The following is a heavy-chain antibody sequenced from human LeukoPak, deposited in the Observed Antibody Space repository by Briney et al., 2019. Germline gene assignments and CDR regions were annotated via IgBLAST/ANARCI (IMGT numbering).Heavy chain of an antibody. D-gene: IGHD6-13*01. CDR1: GFTFSSYA. Sequence: AGGSLRLSCAASGFTFSSYAMSWVRQAPGKGLEWVSAISGSGGSTYYADSVKGRFTISRDNSKNTLYLQMNSLRAEDTAVYYCAKAKEQQLVPEYFDYWGQGTLVTVSS. CDR3: AKAKEQQLVPEYFDY. CDR2: ISGSGGST. J-gene: IGHJ4*02. V-gene: IGHV3-23*01.